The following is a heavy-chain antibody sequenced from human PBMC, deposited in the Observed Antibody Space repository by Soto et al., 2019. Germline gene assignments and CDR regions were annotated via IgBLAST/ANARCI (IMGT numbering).Heavy chain of an antibody. CDR1: GYTFTSYA. CDR2: SNAGNGNT. J-gene: IGHJ3*02. V-gene: IGHV1-3*02. Sequence: QVQLVQSGAEVKKPGASVKVSCKASGYTFTSYAMHWVRQAPGQRLEWLGWSNAGNGNTKYSQEFQDRVTITRDTSAGTAHMELSSLRSEDTAVYYCARAISLSPSFDIWGLGTMVTVSS. CDR3: ARAISLSPSFDI.